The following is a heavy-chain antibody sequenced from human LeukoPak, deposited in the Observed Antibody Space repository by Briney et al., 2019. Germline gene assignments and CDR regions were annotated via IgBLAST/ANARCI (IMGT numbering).Heavy chain of an antibody. V-gene: IGHV3-21*01. CDR3: ARDLRGTAMVFDY. CDR1: GFTFSSYS. CDR2: ISSSSSYI. J-gene: IGHJ4*02. Sequence: PGGSLRLFCAASGFTFSSYSMNWVRQAPGKGLEWVSSISSSSSYIYYADSVKGRFTISRDNAKNSLYLQMNSLRAEDTAVYYCARDLRGTAMVFDYWGQGTLVTVSS. D-gene: IGHD5-18*01.